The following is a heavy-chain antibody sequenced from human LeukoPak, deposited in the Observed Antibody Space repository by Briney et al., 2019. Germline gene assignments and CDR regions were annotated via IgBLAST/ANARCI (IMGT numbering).Heavy chain of an antibody. Sequence: ASVKVSCKASGYTFTSYDINWVRQATGQGLEGMGWINPNSGGTDYAQKLQGRVTMTRDTSISTAYMELSRLRSDDTAVYYCARAGYYYDSSGYYPDAFDIWGQGTMVTVSS. CDR2: INPNSGGT. J-gene: IGHJ3*02. D-gene: IGHD3-22*01. V-gene: IGHV1-2*02. CDR1: GYTFTSYD. CDR3: ARAGYYYDSSGYYPDAFDI.